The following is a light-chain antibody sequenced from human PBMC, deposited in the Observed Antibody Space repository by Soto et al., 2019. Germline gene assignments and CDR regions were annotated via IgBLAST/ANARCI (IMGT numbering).Light chain of an antibody. J-gene: IGKJ1*01. CDR1: QVIRNE. CDR3: LQDYNYPRT. V-gene: IGKV1-6*01. CDR2: AAS. Sequence: AIQMTQSPSSLSASVGDRVTITCRASQVIRNELGWYQLKPGKAPKVLIYAASSLQTGVPSRFSGSGSGTDFTLTISSLHPEDVATYYCLQDYNYPRTCGQGTRVEVK.